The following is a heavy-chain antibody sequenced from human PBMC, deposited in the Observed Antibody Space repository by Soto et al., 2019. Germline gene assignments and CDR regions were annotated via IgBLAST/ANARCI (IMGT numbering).Heavy chain of an antibody. J-gene: IGHJ4*02. V-gene: IGHV3-7*01. CDR3: ARDLFYYDSSGYLDY. CDR1: GFTFGSYW. Sequence: GGSLRLSCAASGFTFGSYWMSWVRQAPGKGLEWLATIKWDASEKKYVDSVKGRFTISRDNSKNTLYLQMNSLRAEDTAVYYCARDLFYYDSSGYLDYWGQGTLVTVSS. D-gene: IGHD3-22*01. CDR2: IKWDASEK.